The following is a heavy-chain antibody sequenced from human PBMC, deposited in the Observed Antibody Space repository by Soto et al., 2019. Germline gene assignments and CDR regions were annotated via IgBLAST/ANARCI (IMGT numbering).Heavy chain of an antibody. CDR3: AKGSSGYDWEY. D-gene: IGHD5-12*01. Sequence: SLRLXCASSVLAFSIYFVHFFLQAPGKGLEWVAVISYDGSNKYYADSVKGRFTISRDNSKNTLYLQMNSLRAEDTAVYYCAKGSSGYDWEYWGQRTLVNVYS. CDR2: ISYDGSNK. V-gene: IGHV3-30*18. CDR1: VLAFSIYF. J-gene: IGHJ4*02.